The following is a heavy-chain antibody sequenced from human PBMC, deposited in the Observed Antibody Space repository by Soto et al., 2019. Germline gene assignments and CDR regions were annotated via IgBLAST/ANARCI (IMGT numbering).Heavy chain of an antibody. CDR2: ISGGGGSTI. J-gene: IGHJ4*02. Sequence: GSLRLSCAASGFTFSDYYMSWIRQAPGKGLEWVSYISGGGGSTIDYADSVKGRFTISRDNAKNSLNLQMNSLSAEDTAVYFCARVRGYYDSSGFDYWGQGTQVTVSS. CDR1: GFTFSDYY. V-gene: IGHV3-11*01. CDR3: ARVRGYYDSSGFDY. D-gene: IGHD3-22*01.